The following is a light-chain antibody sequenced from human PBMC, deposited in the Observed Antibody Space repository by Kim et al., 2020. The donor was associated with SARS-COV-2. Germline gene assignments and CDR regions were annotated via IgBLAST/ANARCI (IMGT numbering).Light chain of an antibody. J-gene: IGKJ1*01. V-gene: IGKV3-11*01. Sequence: LSPGDRATLSCRASQSVSSYLAWYQQKPGQAPRLLIYDASNMATGIPARFSGSGSGTDFTLTISSLEPEDFAVYYCQQRSNWPRTFGQGTKVDIK. CDR3: QQRSNWPRT. CDR1: QSVSSY. CDR2: DAS.